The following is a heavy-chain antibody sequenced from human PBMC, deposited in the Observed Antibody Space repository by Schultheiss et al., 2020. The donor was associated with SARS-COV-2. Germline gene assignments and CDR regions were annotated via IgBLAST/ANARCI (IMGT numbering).Heavy chain of an antibody. CDR1: GFSLSTSGVG. V-gene: IGHV4-61*08. CDR2: IYYSGST. Sequence: SGPTLVKPTQTLTLTCTFSGFSLSTSGVGVGWIRQPPGKGLEWIGYIYYSGSTNYNPSLKSRVTISVDTSKNQFSLKLSSVTAADTAVYYCARDQGGATPHWGQGTLVTVSS. CDR3: ARDQGGATPH. J-gene: IGHJ4*02. D-gene: IGHD1-26*01.